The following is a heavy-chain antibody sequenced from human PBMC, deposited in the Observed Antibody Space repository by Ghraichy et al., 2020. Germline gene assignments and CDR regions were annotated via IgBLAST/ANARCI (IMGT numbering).Heavy chain of an antibody. CDR2: ISSSGITI. J-gene: IGHJ6*02. Sequence: GGSLRLSCAAFGFRFSDYYMSWIRQAPGKGLEWVSYISSSGITIYYADSVKGRFTSSRDYAKKTLYLQMNSLRAEDTAVYFCARVYATLYGMDVWGQGTTVTVSS. CDR3: ARVYATLYGMDV. CDR1: GFRFSDYY. V-gene: IGHV3-11*01. D-gene: IGHD2-8*01.